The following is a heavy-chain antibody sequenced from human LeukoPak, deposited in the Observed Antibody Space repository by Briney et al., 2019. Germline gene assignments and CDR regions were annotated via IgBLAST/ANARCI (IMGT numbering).Heavy chain of an antibody. CDR2: TSSAATTI. J-gene: IGHJ4*02. CDR3: ARDRYGLFDY. CDR1: GFTLSEYY. D-gene: IGHD3-16*01. V-gene: IGHV3-11*01. Sequence: GGSLRLSCVASGFTLSEYYMSWIRQAPGKGLEWVSYTSSAATTIHHADSVRGRFTTSRDNAKNSLYLQMNSLRTDDTAVYYCARDRYGLFDYWGQGTLVTVSS.